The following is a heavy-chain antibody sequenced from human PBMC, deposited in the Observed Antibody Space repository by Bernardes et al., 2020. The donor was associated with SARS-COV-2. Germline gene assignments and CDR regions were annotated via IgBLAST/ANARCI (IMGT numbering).Heavy chain of an antibody. Sequence: GESLKISCKASGYSFTSYWISWVRQMPGKGLEWMGRIDPSGSYTNYSPSFQGHVTISSDKSISTAYLQWSSLKASDTAMYYCARHQSLTTWGNWFDPWGQGTLVTVSS. CDR3: ARHQSLTTWGNWFDP. CDR1: GYSFTSYW. CDR2: IDPSGSYT. V-gene: IGHV5-10-1*01. D-gene: IGHD4-17*01. J-gene: IGHJ5*02.